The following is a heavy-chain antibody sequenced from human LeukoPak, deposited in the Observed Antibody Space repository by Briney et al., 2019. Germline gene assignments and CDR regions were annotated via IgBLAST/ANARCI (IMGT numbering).Heavy chain of an antibody. CDR3: ARGWELDC. V-gene: IGHV1-18*01. CDR2: ISSYNYDI. Sequence: ASVKVSCKPSGYSFTTYGISWVRQAPGQGLEWMGWISSYNYDIDFEQKFQGRVTMTTDTSTSTAYMELRSLRSDDTAVYYCARGWELDCWGQGTLVTVSS. CDR1: GYSFTTYG. J-gene: IGHJ4*02. D-gene: IGHD1-26*01.